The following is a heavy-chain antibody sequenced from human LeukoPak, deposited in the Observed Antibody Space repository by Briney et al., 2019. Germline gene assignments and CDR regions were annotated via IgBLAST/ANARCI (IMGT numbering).Heavy chain of an antibody. CDR3: ARIIWSGAYFDY. J-gene: IGHJ4*02. D-gene: IGHD2-8*02. CDR1: GFTFSDYN. V-gene: IGHV3-48*02. Sequence: PGGSLRLSCAASGFTFSDYNMNWVRQAPGKGLEWVSHISSSGSTLYYAHSVKGRFTISRDNAKNSLYLQMNSLRDEDTTVYYCARIIWSGAYFDYWGRGTLVTVSS. CDR2: ISSSGSTL.